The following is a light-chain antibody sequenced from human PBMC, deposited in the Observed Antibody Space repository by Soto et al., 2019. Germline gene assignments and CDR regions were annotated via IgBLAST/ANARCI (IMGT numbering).Light chain of an antibody. CDR2: SNN. J-gene: IGLJ3*02. CDR3: AAWDDTLNAWV. V-gene: IGLV1-44*01. CDR1: SANIGTNT. Sequence: QSVLTQPPSASGTPGQRVAISCSGSSANIGTNTVNWYLQLPRTAPKLLIHSNNQRPSGVPDRFSGSKSDTSASLAISGLQSEDEADYYCAAWDDTLNAWVFGGGTKVTVL.